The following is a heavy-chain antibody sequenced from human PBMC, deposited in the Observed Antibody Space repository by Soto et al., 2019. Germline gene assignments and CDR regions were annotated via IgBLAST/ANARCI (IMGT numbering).Heavy chain of an antibody. CDR1: GGSISSGDYY. D-gene: IGHD3-10*01. Sequence: QVQLQESGPGLVKPSQTLSLTCTVSGGSISSGDYYWSWIRQPPGKGLEWIGYIYYSGSTYYNPSLKNRVTITVNTSKARFSLKRSSVTAADTAVYYCASVGGFGATTIDYWGQGTLVTVSS. J-gene: IGHJ4*02. V-gene: IGHV4-30-4*01. CDR2: IYYSGST. CDR3: ASVGGFGATTIDY.